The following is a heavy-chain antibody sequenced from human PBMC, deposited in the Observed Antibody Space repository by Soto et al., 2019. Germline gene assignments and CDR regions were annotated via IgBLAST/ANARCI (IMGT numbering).Heavy chain of an antibody. D-gene: IGHD6-13*01. CDR3: ARAVSRDGSSWYRGAYDS. V-gene: IGHV1-2*04. CDR2: INPDTGGT. Sequence: QVRLLQSGAEVKKSGASVKVSCKASGYTFTAYYIHWVRQAPGQGLEWMGWINPDTGGTDYAQKFEYWVTMTRDTSITTAYLKLTSLEVNDTAVYYCARAVSRDGSSWYRGAYDSWGQGTLVTVSS. J-gene: IGHJ4*02. CDR1: GYTFTAYY.